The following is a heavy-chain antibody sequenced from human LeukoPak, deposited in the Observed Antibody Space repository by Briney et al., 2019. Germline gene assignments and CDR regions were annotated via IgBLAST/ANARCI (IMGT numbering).Heavy chain of an antibody. CDR2: ISGSDGST. Sequence: GGSLRLSCAASRFTFSTYAMSWVRQPPGKGLEWVSAISGSDGSTYYADSVKGRFTISRDNSKNTLYLQMNSLRAEDTAVYYCARITRYCSGGSCYRPFDYWGQGTLVTVSS. CDR1: RFTFSTYA. CDR3: ARITRYCSGGSCYRPFDY. V-gene: IGHV3-23*01. J-gene: IGHJ4*02. D-gene: IGHD2-15*01.